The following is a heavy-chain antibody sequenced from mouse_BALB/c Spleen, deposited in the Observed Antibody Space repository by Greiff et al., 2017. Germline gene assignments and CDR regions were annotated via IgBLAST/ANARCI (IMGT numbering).Heavy chain of an antibody. V-gene: IGHV7-3*02. CDR3: AASLRYAMDY. CDR2: IRNKANGYTT. Sequence: DVHLVESGGGLVQPGGSLRLSCATSGFTFTDYYMSWVRQPPGKALEWLGFIRNKANGYTTEYSASVKGRFTISRDNSQSILYLQMNTLRAEDSATYYCAASLRYAMDYWGQGTSVTVSS. CDR1: GFTFTDYY. J-gene: IGHJ4*01. D-gene: IGHD6-1*01.